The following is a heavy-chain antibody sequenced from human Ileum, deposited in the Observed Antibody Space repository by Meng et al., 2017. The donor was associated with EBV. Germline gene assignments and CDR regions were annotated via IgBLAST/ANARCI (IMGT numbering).Heavy chain of an antibody. Sequence: RTLEPGGALVRPGGSLERSCAAFGFTFSSDWMPWVRPAPGQGLVWVSRTNEDGRITNYADSVKGRFTISRDNTKNTLYLQMNSLRAEDTAVYFCSRDLAGSDDDWGQGTLVTVSS. V-gene: IGHV3-74*01. CDR2: TNEDGRIT. CDR1: GFTFSSDW. D-gene: IGHD6-25*01. J-gene: IGHJ4*02. CDR3: SRDLAGSDDD.